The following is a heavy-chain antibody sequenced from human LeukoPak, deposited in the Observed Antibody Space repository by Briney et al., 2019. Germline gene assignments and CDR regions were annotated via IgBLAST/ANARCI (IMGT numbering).Heavy chain of an antibody. Sequence: ASVKVSCTASGYTFTGYYMHWVRQAPGQGLEWMGRINPNSGGANYAQKFQGRVAMTRDMSISTAYMELSRLGSDDTAVYYCARGSDYGDSPGLNWGQGTLVTVSS. CDR1: GYTFTGYY. V-gene: IGHV1-2*06. J-gene: IGHJ4*02. D-gene: IGHD4-17*01. CDR2: INPNSGGA. CDR3: ARGSDYGDSPGLN.